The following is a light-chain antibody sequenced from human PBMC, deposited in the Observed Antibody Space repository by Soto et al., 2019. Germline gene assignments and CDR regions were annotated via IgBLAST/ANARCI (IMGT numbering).Light chain of an antibody. CDR1: QSISSW. V-gene: IGKV1-5*01. CDR2: DAS. CDR3: KQYNSYSLT. Sequence: DIQMTQSPSTLSASVGDRVTITCRASQSISSWLAWYQQKPGKAPKLLIYDASSLESGAPSRFSGSGSGTEFTLTISSLQPDDFATYYCKQYNSYSLTFGQGTRQEIK. J-gene: IGKJ5*01.